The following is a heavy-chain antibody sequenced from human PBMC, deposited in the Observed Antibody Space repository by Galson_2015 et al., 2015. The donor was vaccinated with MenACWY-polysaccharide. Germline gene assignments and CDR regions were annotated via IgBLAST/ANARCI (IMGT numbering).Heavy chain of an antibody. D-gene: IGHD4-23*01. V-gene: IGHV3-30*03. CDR3: ARSGYGGNSFDY. Sequence: SLRLSCAASGFTFSSYGMHWVRQAPGKGLEWVAVISYDGSNKYYADSVKGRFTISRDNSKNTLYLQMNSLRAEDTAVYYCARSGYGGNSFDYWGQGTLVTVSS. CDR1: GFTFSSYG. J-gene: IGHJ4*02. CDR2: ISYDGSNK.